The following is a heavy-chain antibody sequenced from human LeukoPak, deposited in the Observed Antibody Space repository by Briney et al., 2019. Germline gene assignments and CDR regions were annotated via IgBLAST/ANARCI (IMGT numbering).Heavy chain of an antibody. CDR1: GGSISTYY. CDR2: IHYSANT. J-gene: IGHJ3*02. D-gene: IGHD1-26*01. CDR3: ARDVGSPGGQNGFHI. Sequence: SETLSLTCTVSGGSISTYYWSWIRQPPGKGLEWIAHIHYSANTNYNPSLQSRATISVDTSKNQFSLKLSSVTAADTALYYCARDVGSPGGQNGFHIWGQGTMVTVSS. V-gene: IGHV4-59*01.